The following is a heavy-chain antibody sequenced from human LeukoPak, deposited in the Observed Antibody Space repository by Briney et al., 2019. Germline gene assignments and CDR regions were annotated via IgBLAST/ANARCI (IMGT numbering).Heavy chain of an antibody. J-gene: IGHJ1*01. V-gene: IGHV3-23*01. CDR3: AKTRNGYTTEYLQH. CDR1: GFILSSFA. CDR2: ISSPGGNT. Sequence: GGSLRLSCTSSGFILSSFAMSWVRQPPGKGLEWVSSISSPGGNTYYADSVKGRFTISRGNSNNLVYLQMNSLRAEDTAVYYCAKTRNGYTTEYLQHWGQGTLVTVSS. D-gene: IGHD2-2*02.